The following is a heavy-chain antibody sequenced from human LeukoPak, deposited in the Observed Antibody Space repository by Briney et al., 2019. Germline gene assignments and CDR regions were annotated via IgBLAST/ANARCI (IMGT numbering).Heavy chain of an antibody. Sequence: GGSLTLSCSASGFTFNSFGMQWLRQAPGKGLEGVADIYYDGSNKYYADYVKGRFTISRDNSKNTLYLQMNSLRAEDTAVYYCAKDRISGRNRYYFDYWGQGTLVTVSS. CDR2: IYYDGSNK. J-gene: IGHJ4*02. D-gene: IGHD1-26*01. V-gene: IGHV3-30*18. CDR3: AKDRISGRNRYYFDY. CDR1: GFTFNSFG.